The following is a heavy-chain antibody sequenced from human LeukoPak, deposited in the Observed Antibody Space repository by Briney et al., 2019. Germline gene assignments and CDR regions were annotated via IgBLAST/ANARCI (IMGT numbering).Heavy chain of an antibody. Sequence: SETLSLTCTVSGGSISSGSYYWSWIRQPAGKGLEWFGRIYTRGSTNYNPSPKSRVTISVDTSKNQFSLKLSSVTAADTAVYYCARYVGAFDYWGQGTLVTVSS. J-gene: IGHJ4*02. CDR3: ARYVGAFDY. V-gene: IGHV4-61*02. CDR2: IYTRGST. D-gene: IGHD1-26*01. CDR1: GGSISSGSYY.